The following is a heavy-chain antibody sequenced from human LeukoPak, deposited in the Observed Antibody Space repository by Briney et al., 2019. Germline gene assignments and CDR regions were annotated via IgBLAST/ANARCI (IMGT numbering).Heavy chain of an antibody. CDR3: ARLGSSWYAGY. D-gene: IGHD6-13*01. J-gene: IGHJ4*02. Sequence: SETLSLTCTVSGGSISSSSYYWGWIRQPPGKGLEWIGSIYYSGSTYYNPSLKSRVTISVDTSKNQFSLKLSSVTAADTAVYYCARLGSSWYAGYWGQGTLVTVSS. V-gene: IGHV4-39*01. CDR2: IYYSGST. CDR1: GGSISSSSYY.